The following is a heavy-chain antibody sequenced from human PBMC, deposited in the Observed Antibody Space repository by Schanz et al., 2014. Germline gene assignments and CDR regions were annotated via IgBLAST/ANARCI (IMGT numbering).Heavy chain of an antibody. Sequence: EVQLAESGGGLVQPGGSLRLSCAASGFTFSSYAMSWVRQAPGKGLEWVSSISSGGNPYYANSVKGRFGISRDNSENTLYLQMSSLRVEDTAVYYCARIGGSVFDYWAQGTLVTVSS. CDR2: ISSGGNP. CDR3: ARIGGSVFDY. D-gene: IGHD3-10*01. V-gene: IGHV3-23*04. J-gene: IGHJ4*02. CDR1: GFTFSSYA.